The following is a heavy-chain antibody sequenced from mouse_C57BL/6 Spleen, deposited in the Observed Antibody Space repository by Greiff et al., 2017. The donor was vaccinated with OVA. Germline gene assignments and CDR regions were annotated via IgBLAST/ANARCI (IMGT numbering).Heavy chain of an antibody. CDR2: INPSTGGT. Sequence: VQLQQSGPELVKPGASVKISCKASGYSFTGYYMNWVKQSPEKSLEWIGEINPSTGGTTYNQKFKAKATLTVDKSSSTAYNQLNSLTSEDSAVSYCARSDWCFDYWGQGTTLTVSS. CDR1: GYSFTGYY. J-gene: IGHJ2*01. CDR3: ARSDWCFDY. D-gene: IGHD1-1*02. V-gene: IGHV1-42*01.